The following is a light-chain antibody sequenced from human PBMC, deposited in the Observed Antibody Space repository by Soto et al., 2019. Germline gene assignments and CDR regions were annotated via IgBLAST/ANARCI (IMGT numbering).Light chain of an antibody. V-gene: IGKV1-5*03. J-gene: IGKJ2*01. CDR3: QQYKTLYT. CDR2: EAS. Sequence: DIQMTQSPSTLSASVGDRVTSTCRSSQSVDIWLAWYQQKPGKAPKLLIYEASNLISGVPSRISGSGSGAVCTLTVSSLQPDDLATYYCQQYKTLYTFGQGPRLEIK. CDR1: QSVDIW.